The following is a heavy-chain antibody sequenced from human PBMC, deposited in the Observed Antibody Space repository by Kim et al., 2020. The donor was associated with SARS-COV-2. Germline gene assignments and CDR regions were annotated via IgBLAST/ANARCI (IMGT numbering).Heavy chain of an antibody. V-gene: IGHV3-15*01. CDR3: TTDFGLRWFGEAFSDAYPI. Sequence: GGSLRLSCAASGFTFSNSGMNWVRQAPGKGLEWVARIKSKTDGRPTDYAATVKVSFTISRDDSKNTLYLQMNSLETEDTAVYYCTTDFGLRWFGEAFSDAYPIWAKGQWSPSLQ. CDR2: IKSKTDGRPT. D-gene: IGHD3-10*01. CDR1: GFTFSNSG. J-gene: IGHJ3*02.